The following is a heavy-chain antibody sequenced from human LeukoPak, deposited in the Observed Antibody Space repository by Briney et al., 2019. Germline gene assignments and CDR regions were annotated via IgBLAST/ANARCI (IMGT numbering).Heavy chain of an antibody. V-gene: IGHV4-59*08. J-gene: IGHJ4*02. CDR1: GGSISSYY. Sequence: SETLSLTCTVSGGSISSYYWSWIRQPPGKGLEWIGYIYYSGSTNYNPSLKSRVTISVDTSKNQFSLKLSSVTAADTAVYYCARHKGSSGYQYYLDYWGQGTLVTVSS. CDR2: IYYSGST. CDR3: ARHKGSSGYQYYLDY. D-gene: IGHD3-22*01.